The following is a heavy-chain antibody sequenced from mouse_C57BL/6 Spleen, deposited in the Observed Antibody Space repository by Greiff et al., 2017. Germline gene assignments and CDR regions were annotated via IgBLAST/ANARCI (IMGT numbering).Heavy chain of an antibody. CDR2: INPNYGTT. V-gene: IGHV1-39*01. D-gene: IGHD2-3*01. CDR3: EEFDDGYQFAY. Sequence: VQLQQSGPELVKPGASVKISCQASGYSFTDYNMNWVKQSNGKSLEWLGVINPNYGTTSYNQKFKGKATLTVAQSSSTAYMQLNSLTSEASAVYYCEEFDDGYQFAYWGQGTLVTVSA. CDR1: GYSFTDYN. J-gene: IGHJ3*01.